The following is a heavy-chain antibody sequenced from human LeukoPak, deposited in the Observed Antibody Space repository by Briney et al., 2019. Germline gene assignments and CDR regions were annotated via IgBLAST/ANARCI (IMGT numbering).Heavy chain of an antibody. CDR3: TTLLWFGELPIDY. J-gene: IGHJ4*02. Sequence: GGSLRLSCAASGFTFSNAWMSWVRQAPGKGLEWVGRIKSKTDGGTTDYAAPVKGRFTISRDDPKNTLYLQMNGLKTEDTAVYYCTTLLWFGELPIDYWGQGTLVTVSS. D-gene: IGHD3-10*01. CDR2: IKSKTDGGTT. V-gene: IGHV3-15*01. CDR1: GFTFSNAW.